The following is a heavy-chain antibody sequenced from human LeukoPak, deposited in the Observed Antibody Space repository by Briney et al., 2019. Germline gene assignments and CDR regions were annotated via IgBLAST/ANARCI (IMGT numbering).Heavy chain of an antibody. J-gene: IGHJ4*02. D-gene: IGHD1-1*01. CDR2: ISYDGSNK. V-gene: IGHV3-30*18. CDR1: GFTFSSYG. CDR3: AKARAPGY. Sequence: PGRSLRLSCAASGFTFSSYGMHWVRQAPGKGLEWVAVISYDGSNKYYADSVKGRFTISRDNSKNTLYLQMNSLRAEDTAVYYCAKARAPGYWGQGTLVTVSS.